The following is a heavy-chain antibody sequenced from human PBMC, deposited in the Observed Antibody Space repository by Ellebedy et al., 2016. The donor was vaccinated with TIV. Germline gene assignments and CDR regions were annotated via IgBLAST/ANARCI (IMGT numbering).Heavy chain of an antibody. CDR2: IYYSGST. CDR1: GCTISSYY. CDR3: ARGRLGVGANPFDY. Sequence: SETLSLXCTVSGCTISSYYWRWIRQPPGKGLEWIGYIYYSGSTNYNPSLKSRVTISVDTSKNQFSLKLSSVTAADTAVYYCARGRLGVGANPFDYWGQGTLVTVSS. V-gene: IGHV4-59*08. D-gene: IGHD1-26*01. J-gene: IGHJ4*02.